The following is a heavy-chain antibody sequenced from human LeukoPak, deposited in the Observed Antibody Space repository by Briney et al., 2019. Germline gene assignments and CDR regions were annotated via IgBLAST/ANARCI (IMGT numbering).Heavy chain of an antibody. CDR1: GFTFSTYE. D-gene: IGHD3-22*01. V-gene: IGHV3-48*03. J-gene: IGHJ4*02. CDR3: AREGGVNYYDLDYFDY. CDR2: ISSSGGTI. Sequence: PGGSLRLSCVGSGFTFSTYEMTWVRQAPGKGLEWVSHISSSGGTIYYADSVKGRFTISRDNAKNSLYLQMNSLRAEDTAVYYCAREGGVNYYDLDYFDYWGQGTLITVSS.